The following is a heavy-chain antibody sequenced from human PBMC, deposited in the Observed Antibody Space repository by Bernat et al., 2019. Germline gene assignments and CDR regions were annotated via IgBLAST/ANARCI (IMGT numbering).Heavy chain of an antibody. CDR3: AKFRDSGSGGQ. CDR2: IYGGST. D-gene: IGHD5-12*01. V-gene: IGHV4-39*01. Sequence: QVQLQESGPGLVKPSETLSLTCTVSGGSISSSSYYWGWIRQPPGKGLEWIGSIYGGSTYYNPSLKSRVTISEDTSKNQFSLKLSSVTAAGTAVYYCAKFRDSGSGGQWGQGTLVTVSS. CDR1: GGSISSSSYY. J-gene: IGHJ4*02.